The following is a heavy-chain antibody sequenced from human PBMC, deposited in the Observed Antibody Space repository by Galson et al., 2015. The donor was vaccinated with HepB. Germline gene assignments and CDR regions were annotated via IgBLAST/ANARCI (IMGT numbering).Heavy chain of an antibody. V-gene: IGHV3-21*01. CDR3: ASEATIAVAGTRAFDI. J-gene: IGHJ3*02. CDR1: GFTFSSYS. D-gene: IGHD6-19*01. Sequence: SLRLSCAASGFTFSSYSMNWVRQAPGKGLEWVSSISSSSSYIYYADSVKGRFTISRDNSKNTLYLQMNSLRAEDTAVYYCASEATIAVAGTRAFDIWGQGTMVTVSS. CDR2: ISSSSSYI.